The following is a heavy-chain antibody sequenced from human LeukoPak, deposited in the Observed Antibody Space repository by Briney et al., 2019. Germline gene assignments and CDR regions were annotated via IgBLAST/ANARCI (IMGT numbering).Heavy chain of an antibody. CDR2: LNPNSGGT. D-gene: IGHD3-10*01. Sequence: ASVKVSCKASAYTFTGFCIHWVRQAPGQGLEWMGWLNPNSGGTNYAQNFQGRVTMTRDTSISTGYMELSRLRSDDTAVYYCARDLDNYSGSGSYYNGDPLFQHWGQGTLVTVSS. CDR3: ARDLDNYSGSGSYYNGDPLFQH. V-gene: IGHV1-2*02. CDR1: AYTFTGFC. J-gene: IGHJ1*01.